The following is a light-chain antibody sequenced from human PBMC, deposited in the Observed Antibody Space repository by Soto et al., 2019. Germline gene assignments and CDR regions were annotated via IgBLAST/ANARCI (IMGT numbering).Light chain of an antibody. CDR2: DNN. CDR1: SSNIGNNY. J-gene: IGLJ2*01. V-gene: IGLV1-51*01. Sequence: QSVLTQPPSGSAAPGQKVTLSCSGSSSNIGNNYVSWYQQLPGTAPKLLIYDNNKRPSGIPDRFSGSKSGTSATLGINGLQTGDEADYYCGTWDSSLSAVVFGGGTKVTVL. CDR3: GTWDSSLSAVV.